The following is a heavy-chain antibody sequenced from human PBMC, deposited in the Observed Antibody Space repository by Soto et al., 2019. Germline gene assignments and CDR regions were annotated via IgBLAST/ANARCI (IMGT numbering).Heavy chain of an antibody. V-gene: IGHV4-39*01. D-gene: IGHD1-26*01. CDR2: IYYSGST. CDR3: ATQEVGGSYVYTFDP. Sequence: PSETLSLTCTVSGGSITSIIYYWGWIRQPPGKGLEWIGSIYYSGSTYYNPSLKSRVTISVDTSKNQFSLKLSSVTAADTAVYYCATQEVGGSYVYTFDPWGQGTLVTVSS. J-gene: IGHJ5*02. CDR1: GGSITSIIYY.